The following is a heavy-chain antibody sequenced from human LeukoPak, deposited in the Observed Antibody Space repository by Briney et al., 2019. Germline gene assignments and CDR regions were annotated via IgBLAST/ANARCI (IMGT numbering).Heavy chain of an antibody. Sequence: GGSLRLSCAASGFTFSSYAMSWVRQAPGKGLEWVSAISGSGGSTYYADSVKGRFTISRDNAKNSLYLQMNSLRAEDTALYYCARANASGSYYFDYWGQGTLVTVSS. CDR1: GFTFSSYA. D-gene: IGHD6-19*01. V-gene: IGHV3-23*01. CDR2: ISGSGGST. J-gene: IGHJ4*02. CDR3: ARANASGSYYFDY.